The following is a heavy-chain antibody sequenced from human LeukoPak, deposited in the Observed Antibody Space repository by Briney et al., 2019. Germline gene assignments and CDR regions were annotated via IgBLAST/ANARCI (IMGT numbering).Heavy chain of an antibody. D-gene: IGHD3-10*01. CDR1: GGSISSYY. J-gene: IGHJ5*02. V-gene: IGHV4-34*01. Sequence: SETLSLTCTVSGGSISSYYWSWIRQPPGKGLEWIGEINHSGSTNYNPSLKSRVTISVDTSKNQFSLKLSSVTAADTAVYYCARVLRWSFNWFDPWGQGTLVTVSS. CDR3: ARVLRWSFNWFDP. CDR2: INHSGST.